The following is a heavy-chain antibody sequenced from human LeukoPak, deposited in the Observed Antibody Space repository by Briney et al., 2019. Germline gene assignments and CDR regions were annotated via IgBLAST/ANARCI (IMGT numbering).Heavy chain of an antibody. V-gene: IGHV7-4-1*02. J-gene: IGHJ4*02. CDR2: INTNPGNP. CDR1: GYTFTSYA. CDR3: ARSSGSDY. D-gene: IGHD6-19*01. Sequence: EASVTLSCLAYGYTFTSYAMNWVRPAPGRGLEWMGWINTNPGNPTYAQGFTGRFVFSLDTSVSTAYLQISSLKAEDTAAYYCARSSGSDYWGQGTLVTVSS.